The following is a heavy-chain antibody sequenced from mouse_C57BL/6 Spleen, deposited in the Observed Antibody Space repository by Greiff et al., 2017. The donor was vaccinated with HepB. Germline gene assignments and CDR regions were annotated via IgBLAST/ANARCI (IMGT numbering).Heavy chain of an antibody. J-gene: IGHJ1*03. CDR1: GFTFSDYG. Sequence: EVKLVESGGGLVKPGGSLKLSCAASGFTFSDYGMHWVRQAPEKGLEWVAYISSGSSTIYYADTVKGRFTISRDNAKNTLFLQMTSLRSEDTAMYYCARLGDPRYFDVWGTGTTVTVSS. CDR2: ISSGSSTI. D-gene: IGHD3-3*01. CDR3: ARLGDPRYFDV. V-gene: IGHV5-17*01.